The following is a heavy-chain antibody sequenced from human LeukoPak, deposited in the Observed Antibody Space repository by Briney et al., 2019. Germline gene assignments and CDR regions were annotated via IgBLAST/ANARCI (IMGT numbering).Heavy chain of an antibody. V-gene: IGHV1-58*02. CDR3: AADSVYDFWSGYSPRYGMDV. Sequence: SVKVSCKASGFTFTSSAMQWVRQARGQRLEWIGWIVVGSGNANYAQKFQERVTITRDMSTSTAYMELSSLRSEDTAVYYCAADSVYDFWSGYSPRYGMDVWGQGTTVTVSS. CDR1: GFTFTSSA. J-gene: IGHJ6*02. CDR2: IVVGSGNA. D-gene: IGHD3-3*01.